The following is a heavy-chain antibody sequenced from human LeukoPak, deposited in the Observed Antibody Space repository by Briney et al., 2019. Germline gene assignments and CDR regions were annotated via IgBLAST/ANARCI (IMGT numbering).Heavy chain of an antibody. J-gene: IGHJ5*02. V-gene: IGHV4-59*01. CDR3: ARVAILDWFDP. CDR2: IYYSGST. D-gene: IGHD3-3*01. CDR1: GGSISSYY. Sequence: PSETLSLTCTVSGGSISSYYWSWIRQPPGKGLEWIGYIYYSGSTNYNPSLRSRVTISVDTSKNQFSLKLSSVTAADTAVYYCARVAILDWFDPWGQGTLVTVSS.